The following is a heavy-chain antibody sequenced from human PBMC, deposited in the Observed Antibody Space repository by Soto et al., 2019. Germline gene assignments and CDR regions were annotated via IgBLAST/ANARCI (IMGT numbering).Heavy chain of an antibody. CDR2: TRGDGVDT. V-gene: IGHV3-74*01. Sequence: EVQLVESGGGLVQPEGPLRLSCAASGFTFTNYWMYWVRQAPGKGLVWVSRTRGDGVDTQYADSVKGRFTISRDNAGNTLDLQMKGLRAEDTAVYYCVRGSNGWPGRDYWGQGTLVTVSS. J-gene: IGHJ4*02. CDR1: GFTFTNYW. CDR3: VRGSNGWPGRDY. D-gene: IGHD6-19*01.